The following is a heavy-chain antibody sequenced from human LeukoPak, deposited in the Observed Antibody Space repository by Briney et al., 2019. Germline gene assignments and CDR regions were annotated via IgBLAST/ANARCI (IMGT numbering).Heavy chain of an antibody. CDR1: GYTFTSYD. CDR2: MNPNSGNT. V-gene: IGHV1-8*01. J-gene: IGHJ4*02. Sequence: GASVKVSCKTSGYTFTSYDINWVRQATGHGLEWMGWMNPNSGNTGYAQKFQGRVTMTRNTSISTAYMKLSSLRSEDTAVYYCARGPNYSAYVDYWGQGTLVTVSS. CDR3: ARGPNYSAYVDY. D-gene: IGHD4/OR15-4a*01.